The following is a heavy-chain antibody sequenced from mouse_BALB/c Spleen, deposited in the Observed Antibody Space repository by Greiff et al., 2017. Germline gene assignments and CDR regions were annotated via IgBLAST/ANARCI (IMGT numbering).Heavy chain of an antibody. J-gene: IGHJ4*01. Sequence: EVQLQQSGPGLVKPSQSLSLTCTVTGYSITSDYAWNWIRQFPGNKLEWMGYISYSGSTSYNPSLKSRISITRDTSKNQFFLQLNSVTTEDTATYYCARATVVEHYAMDYWGQGTSVTVSS. CDR1: GYSITSDYA. D-gene: IGHD1-1*01. CDR2: ISYSGST. V-gene: IGHV3-2*02. CDR3: ARATVVEHYAMDY.